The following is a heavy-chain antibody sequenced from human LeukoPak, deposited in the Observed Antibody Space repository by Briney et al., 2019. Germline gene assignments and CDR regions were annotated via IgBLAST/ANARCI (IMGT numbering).Heavy chain of an antibody. CDR2: IKSKTDGGTT. CDR3: ARDSSGYPLRVDSAY. Sequence: GGSLRLSCAASGFTFSNAWMSWVRQAPGKGLEWVGRIKSKTDGGTTDYAAPVKGRFTISRDDSKNTLYLQMNSLRAEDTAVYYCARDSSGYPLRVDSAYWGQGTLVTVSS. J-gene: IGHJ4*02. V-gene: IGHV3-15*01. D-gene: IGHD3-22*01. CDR1: GFTFSNAW.